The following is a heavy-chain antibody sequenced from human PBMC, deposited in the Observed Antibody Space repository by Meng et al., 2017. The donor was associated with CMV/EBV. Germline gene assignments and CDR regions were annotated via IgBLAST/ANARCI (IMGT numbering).Heavy chain of an antibody. J-gene: IGHJ1*01. V-gene: IGHV3-30*02. CDR2: IRYDGSNK. D-gene: IGHD4-17*01. CDR3: AKDPGPTVTPPEYFQH. Sequence: GGSLRLSCAVSGFTFSSYGMHWVRQAPGKGLEWVAFIRYDGSNKYYADSVKGRFTISRDNSKNTLYLQMNSLRAEDTAVYYCAKDPGPTVTPPEYFQHWGQGTLVTVSS. CDR1: GFTFSSYG.